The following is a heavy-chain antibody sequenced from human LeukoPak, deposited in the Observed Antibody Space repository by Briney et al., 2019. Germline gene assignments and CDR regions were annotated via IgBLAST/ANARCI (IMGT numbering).Heavy chain of an antibody. CDR1: GFTVSSNY. CDR3: VREGAYCSGASCYFDY. J-gene: IGHJ4*02. D-gene: IGHD2-15*01. CDR2: IYSGGST. V-gene: IGHV3-66*01. Sequence: GGSLRLSCAASGFTVSSNYMSWVRQAPGKGLEWVSVIYSGGSTYYANSVKGRFTISRDNAKNSLYLQMSSLRAEDTAVYYCVREGAYCSGASCYFDYWGQGTLVTVSS.